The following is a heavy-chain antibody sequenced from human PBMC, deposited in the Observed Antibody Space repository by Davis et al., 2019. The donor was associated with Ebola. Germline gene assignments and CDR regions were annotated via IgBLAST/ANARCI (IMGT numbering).Heavy chain of an antibody. J-gene: IGHJ5*02. CDR1: GYSFTSYW. CDR3: ARIRPRYCSSTSCYGGWFDP. D-gene: IGHD2-2*01. CDR2: IDPSDSYT. V-gene: IGHV5-10-1*01. Sequence: GESLKISCKGSGYSFTSYWITWVRQMPGKGLEWMGRIDPSDSYTNYSPSFQGHVTISADKSISTAYLRWSSLKASDTAMYYCARIRPRYCSSTSCYGGWFDPWGQGTLVTVSS.